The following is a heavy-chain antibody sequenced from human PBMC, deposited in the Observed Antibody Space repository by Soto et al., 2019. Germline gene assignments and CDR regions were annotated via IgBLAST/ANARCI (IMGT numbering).Heavy chain of an antibody. CDR1: GGSISNYY. Sequence: SETLSLTCSVSGGSISNYYWNWIRQPAGKGLQWIGRIYSSGSINYNPSLKSRVTLSVDTSKNQLSLKLTSVTAADTAVYYGARQTTYSGSWHDDWGQGTLVTVSS. J-gene: IGHJ4*02. CDR2: IYSSGSI. D-gene: IGHD6-13*01. CDR3: ARQTTYSGSWHDD. V-gene: IGHV4-4*07.